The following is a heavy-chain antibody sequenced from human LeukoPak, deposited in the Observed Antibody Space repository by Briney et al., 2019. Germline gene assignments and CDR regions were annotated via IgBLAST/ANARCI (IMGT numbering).Heavy chain of an antibody. J-gene: IGHJ4*02. CDR3: ATLKGGSTVITKGDY. CDR1: GFTFSSYA. Sequence: GGSLRLSCAASGFTFSSYAMSWVRQAPGKGLDWVSSISGSGGNTYYADSVKGRFTISRDNSKNTLYLQMNSLGAEDTAVYYCATLKGGSTVITKGDYWGQGTLVTVSS. V-gene: IGHV3-23*01. D-gene: IGHD4-17*01. CDR2: ISGSGGNT.